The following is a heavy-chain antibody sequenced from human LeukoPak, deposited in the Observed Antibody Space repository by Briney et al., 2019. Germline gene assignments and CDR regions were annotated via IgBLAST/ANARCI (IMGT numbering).Heavy chain of an antibody. CDR2: INHSGST. J-gene: IGHJ3*02. CDR3: ARAYGDYGGPDAFDI. CDR1: GGSFSGYY. D-gene: IGHD4-17*01. Sequence: PSETLSLTCAVYGGSFSGYYWSWIRQPPGKGLEWIGEINHSGSTNYNPSLKSRVTISVDTSKNQFSLKLSSVTAADTAVYYCARAYGDYGGPDAFDIWGQGTMVTVSS. V-gene: IGHV4-34*01.